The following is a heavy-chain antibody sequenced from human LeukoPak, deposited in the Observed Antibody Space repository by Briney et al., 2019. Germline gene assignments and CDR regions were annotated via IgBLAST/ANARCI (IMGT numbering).Heavy chain of an antibody. V-gene: IGHV2-70*11. CDR3: ARIRPYYDSSGYYSPLFDY. D-gene: IGHD3-22*01. Sequence: SGPTLVNSTQTLTLTCTFSGFSLSTSGMCVSWIRQPPGKALERLARIDWDDDKYYSTSLKTRLTISKDTSKNQVVLTMTNMDPVDTATYYCARIRPYYDSSGYYSPLFDYWGQGTLVTVSS. CDR2: IDWDDDK. J-gene: IGHJ4*02. CDR1: GFSLSTSGMC.